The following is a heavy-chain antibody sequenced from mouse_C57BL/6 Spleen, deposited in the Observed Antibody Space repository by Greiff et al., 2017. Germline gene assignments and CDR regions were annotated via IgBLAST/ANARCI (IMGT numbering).Heavy chain of an antibody. CDR1: GYTFTDYY. CDR2: INPNNGGT. CDR3: ARGGERGSFEYFDY. V-gene: IGHV1-26*01. Sequence: EVQLQQSGPELVKPGASVKISCKASGYTFTDYYMNWVKQSHGKSLEWIGDINPNNGGTSYNQKFKGKATLTVDKSSSTAYMELRSLTSEDSAVYYCARGGERGSFEYFDYWGQGTTLTVSS. J-gene: IGHJ2*01.